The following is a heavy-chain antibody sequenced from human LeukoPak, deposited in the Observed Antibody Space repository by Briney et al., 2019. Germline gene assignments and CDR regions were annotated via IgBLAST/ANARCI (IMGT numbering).Heavy chain of an antibody. Sequence: VASVKVSCKASGYTFIGYYLHWVRQAPGQGLEWMGWINPNSGGTNYAQKFQGRVTMTRDTSISTAYMELSRLRSDDTAVYYCARELQWQDSSGSGYWGQGTLVTVSS. CDR2: INPNSGGT. CDR1: GYTFIGYY. D-gene: IGHD3-22*01. CDR3: ARELQWQDSSGSGY. J-gene: IGHJ4*02. V-gene: IGHV1-2*02.